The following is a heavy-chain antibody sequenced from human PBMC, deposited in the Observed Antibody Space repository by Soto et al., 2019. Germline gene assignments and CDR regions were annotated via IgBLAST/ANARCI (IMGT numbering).Heavy chain of an antibody. Sequence: SVKVFCKASGGTFSSYAISWVRQAPGQGLEWMGGIIPIFGTANYAQKFQGRVTITADESTSTAYMELSSLRSEDTAVYYCARAEYDSSGYYRNNWFDPWGQGTLVTVSS. CDR3: ARAEYDSSGYYRNNWFDP. V-gene: IGHV1-69*13. D-gene: IGHD3-22*01. CDR2: IIPIFGTA. J-gene: IGHJ5*02. CDR1: GGTFSSYA.